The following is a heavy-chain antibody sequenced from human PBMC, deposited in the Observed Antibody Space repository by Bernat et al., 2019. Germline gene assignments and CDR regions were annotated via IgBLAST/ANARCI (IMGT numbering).Heavy chain of an antibody. Sequence: EVRLVESGGDLVQPGGSLRLSCAASGFTFSIYSMNWVRQAPGKGLEWVSYINGSGSLIYYADSVKGRFTISRDNAKNSLFLQMNSLRAEDTAVYYCARLTRGQILGNWGQGTLVTVSS. CDR3: ARLTRGQILGN. J-gene: IGHJ4*02. V-gene: IGHV3-48*01. D-gene: IGHD3-3*01. CDR1: GFTFSIYS. CDR2: INGSGSLI.